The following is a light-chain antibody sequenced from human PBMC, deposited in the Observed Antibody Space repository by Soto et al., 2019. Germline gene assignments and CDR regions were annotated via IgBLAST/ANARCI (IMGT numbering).Light chain of an antibody. J-gene: IGKJ4*01. V-gene: IGKV3-15*01. CDR3: QRYNNWPLT. CDR2: DTS. CDR1: QGIGET. Sequence: EVVLTQSPATLSVSPGEGVTLSCRVSQGIGETLAWYQHKPGQTPRLLIYDTSARATGVPARFSGSRSGPEFTLTINSLQSEDFAIYYCQRYNNWPLTFGGGTKVESK.